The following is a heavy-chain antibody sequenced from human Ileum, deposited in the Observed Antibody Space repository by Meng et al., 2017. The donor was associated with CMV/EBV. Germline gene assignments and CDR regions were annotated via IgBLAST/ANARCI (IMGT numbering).Heavy chain of an antibody. J-gene: IGHJ4*02. CDR3: ARAPTVVTAGFFDY. Sequence: SVKVSCKASGGTFNSYGISWVRQAPGQGLEWMGGIIPILDRPNYAQKFQGRVTITADKATNTAYMELTSLRSEDTAVYYCARAPTVVTAGFFDYWGQGTLVTVSS. CDR1: GGTFNSYG. V-gene: IGHV1-69*10. CDR2: IIPILDRP. D-gene: IGHD4-23*01.